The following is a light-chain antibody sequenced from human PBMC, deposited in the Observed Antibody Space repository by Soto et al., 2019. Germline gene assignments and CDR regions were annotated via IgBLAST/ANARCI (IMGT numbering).Light chain of an antibody. J-gene: IGLJ1*01. CDR2: TTN. Sequence: QSVLTQPPSASGTPGQRATISCCGSNSNIGSDIVNCYQLLPGAAPEVLINTTNQRPSGVPERFSGSKSGTSASLAISGLQSEDEANSSCETWDGGLSGPFVFWTGTKVTVL. CDR1: NSNIGSDI. V-gene: IGLV1-44*01. CDR3: ETWDGGLSGPFV.